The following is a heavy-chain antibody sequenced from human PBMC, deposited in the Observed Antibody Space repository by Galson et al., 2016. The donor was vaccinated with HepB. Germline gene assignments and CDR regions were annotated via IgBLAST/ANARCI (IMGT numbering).Heavy chain of an antibody. CDR2: IYYSGST. J-gene: IGHJ6*02. CDR3: ARRFRYTYGPPYGMDV. D-gene: IGHD5-18*01. Sequence: SETLSLTCTVSGGSISSSSYYWGWIRQPPGKGLEWIGSIYYSGSTDYNPSLKGRVAISVDTSKNQFSLNLSSVTAADTAVYYCARRFRYTYGPPYGMDVWGQGTTVTVSS. V-gene: IGHV4-39*01. CDR1: GGSISSSSYY.